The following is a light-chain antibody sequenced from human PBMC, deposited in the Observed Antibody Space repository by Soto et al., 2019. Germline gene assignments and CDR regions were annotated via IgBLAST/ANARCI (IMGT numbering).Light chain of an antibody. V-gene: IGLV1-40*01. J-gene: IGLJ2*01. CDR1: SSNIGAGYD. Sequence: QSVLTQPPSVSGAPGQRVAISCTGSSSNIGAGYDIHWYQQLPGTAPKLLIYGNINRPSGVPDRFSGSKSGTSASLAITGLQAEDEADYYFQSYDSSLSGSVEFGGGTKLTVL. CDR2: GNI. CDR3: QSYDSSLSGSVE.